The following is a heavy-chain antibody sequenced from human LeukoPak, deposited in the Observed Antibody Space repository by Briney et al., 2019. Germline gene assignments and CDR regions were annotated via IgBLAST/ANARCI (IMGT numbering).Heavy chain of an antibody. CDR1: GFTFSRHY. CDR3: TRDWDHYDFDS. V-gene: IGHV3-74*01. J-gene: IGHJ5*01. Sequence: PGGSLRLSCAASGFTFSRHYMHWVRQTAGKGLVWVSRINGVGTGKIYADSVKGRLTISRDNAKNRVYLQMNSLRVEDTAIYYCTRDWDHYDFDSWGQGVLVAVSS. CDR2: INGVGTGK. D-gene: IGHD3-3*01.